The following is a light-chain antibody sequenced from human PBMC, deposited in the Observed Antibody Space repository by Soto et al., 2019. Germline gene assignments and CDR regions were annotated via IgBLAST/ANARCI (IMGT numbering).Light chain of an antibody. CDR1: QSVSSY. CDR2: DAS. J-gene: IGKJ1*01. V-gene: IGKV3-11*01. Sequence: EIVLTQPPATLSLSPGERATLSCSASQSVSSYLAWYQQKPGQAPRLLIYDASNRATGIPARFSGSGSGTDFTLTISSLEPEDFAVYYCQQRSNWPRITFGQGTKVDIK. CDR3: QQRSNWPRIT.